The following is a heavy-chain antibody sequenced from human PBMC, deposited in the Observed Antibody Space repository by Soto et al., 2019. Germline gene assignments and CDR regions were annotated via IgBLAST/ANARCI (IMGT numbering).Heavy chain of an antibody. CDR1: GYTFTSYG. V-gene: IGHV1-18*01. CDR2: ISAYNGNT. J-gene: IGHJ5*02. D-gene: IGHD2-8*01. Sequence: QVELVQYVAEVKKPGASVRVSCKASGYTFTSYGISWVRQAPGQGLEWMGWISAYNGNTNYAQKLQGRVTMTTDTFTSTGYMELRSLRADDTAVYYCARGKGYCTNGVCYTRGNWFDPWGQGTLVTVSS. CDR3: ARGKGYCTNGVCYTRGNWFDP.